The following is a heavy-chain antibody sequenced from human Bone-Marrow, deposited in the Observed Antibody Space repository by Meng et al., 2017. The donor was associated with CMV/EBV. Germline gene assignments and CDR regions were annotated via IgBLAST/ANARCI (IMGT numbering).Heavy chain of an antibody. CDR2: IYYSGST. CDR3: ARYRGYYGSGSFRLDY. V-gene: IGHV4-59*01. D-gene: IGHD3-10*01. J-gene: IGHJ4*01. CDR1: GGSISSYY. Sequence: SETLSLTCTVSGGSISSYYWSWIRQPPGKGLEWIGYIYYSGSTNYNPSLKSRVTISVDTSKNQFSLKLSSVTAADTAVYYCARYRGYYGSGSFRLDYWVHGTLVTVSS.